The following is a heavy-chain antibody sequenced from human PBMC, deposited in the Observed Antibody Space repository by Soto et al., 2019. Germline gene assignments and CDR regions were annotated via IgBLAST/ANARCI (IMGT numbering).Heavy chain of an antibody. CDR3: VRDLYGSGSYYTDY. Sequence: QVHLVQSGVEVNKPGASVKVSCKASGYNFINYGITWVRQAPGQGLEWMGWISVHNGNIKYAQKLQGRVTMTTDTSTSPAYMELRSLRSDATAVYYGVRDLYGSGSYYTDYWGQGTVVTVSS. J-gene: IGHJ4*02. V-gene: IGHV1-18*01. CDR2: ISVHNGNI. CDR1: GYNFINYG. D-gene: IGHD3-10*01.